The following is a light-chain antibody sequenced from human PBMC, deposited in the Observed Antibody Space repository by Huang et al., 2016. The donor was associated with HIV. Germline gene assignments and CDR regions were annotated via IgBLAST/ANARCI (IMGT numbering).Light chain of an antibody. J-gene: IGKJ5*01. V-gene: IGKV1-33*01. CDR3: QQYDNVSLT. Sequence: DIQMTQSQPSLSASVGDRITITCQASQDISNYLNWYQQKPGKAPKLLIYDASILETGVPPRFSGNKSGPDFTFTISSLQPEDIATYYCQQYDNVSLTFGQGTRLEIK. CDR1: QDISNY. CDR2: DAS.